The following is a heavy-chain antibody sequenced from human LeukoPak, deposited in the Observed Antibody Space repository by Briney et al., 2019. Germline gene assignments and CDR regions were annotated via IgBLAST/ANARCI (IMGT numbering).Heavy chain of an antibody. CDR1: GYTFTSYG. D-gene: IGHD3-10*01. CDR3: AERTSGALHVFDF. V-gene: IGHV1-18*01. Sequence: GASVKVSCKASGYTFTSYGISWVRQAPGQGLERMGWISAYNGNTNYAQKLQGRVTMTTDTSTSTAYMELRSLRSDDTAVYYCAERTSGALHVFDFWGQGTMVTVSS. CDR2: ISAYNGNT. J-gene: IGHJ3*01.